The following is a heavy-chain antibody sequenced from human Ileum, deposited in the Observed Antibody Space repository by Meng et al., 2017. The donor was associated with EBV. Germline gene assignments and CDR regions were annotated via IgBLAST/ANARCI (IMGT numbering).Heavy chain of an antibody. CDR2: IIPMFGAP. CDR1: GGTFRNSA. Sequence: RSGGGVKKPGSSVQVSCKSSGGTFRNSAISWVGQAPGQGLEWMGGIIPMFGAPDYAQRFQDRVTITADESTSTVYMELNSLRSEDTAVYYCARESGRGYSSDYWGQGTLVTVSS. D-gene: IGHD5-18*01. CDR3: ARESGRGYSSDY. V-gene: IGHV1-69*01. J-gene: IGHJ4*02.